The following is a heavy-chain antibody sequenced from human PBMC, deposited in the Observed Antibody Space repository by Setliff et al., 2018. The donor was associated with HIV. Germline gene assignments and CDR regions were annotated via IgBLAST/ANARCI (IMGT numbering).Heavy chain of an antibody. CDR2: IYTTGGT. Sequence: PSETLSLTCNISGVSIPTNHWNWIRQPAGKGLEWIGRIYTTGGTNYNPALKSRVTMSIDTSKNQISLKLNSVTAADTATYYCARSNPGITAGLLAYWGPGTLVTV. V-gene: IGHV4-4*07. D-gene: IGHD6-13*01. CDR1: GVSIPTNH. CDR3: ARSNPGITAGLLAY. J-gene: IGHJ4*02.